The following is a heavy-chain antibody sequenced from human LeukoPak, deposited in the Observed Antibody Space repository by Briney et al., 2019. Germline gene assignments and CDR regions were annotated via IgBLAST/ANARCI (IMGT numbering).Heavy chain of an antibody. J-gene: IGHJ6*03. Sequence: ASVKVSCKASGYPFTSFEINWVRQVTGEGLEWMGWMKPDSGNSAFAQKFRDRVTLSSNSSINTAYMEVSSLGSDDTAVYFCARGTFDYDVVTGIHYYYMDVWGTGTTATVSS. CDR3: ARGTFDYDVVTGIHYYYMDV. CDR1: GYPFTSFE. D-gene: IGHD3-3*01. V-gene: IGHV1-8*01. CDR2: MKPDSGNS.